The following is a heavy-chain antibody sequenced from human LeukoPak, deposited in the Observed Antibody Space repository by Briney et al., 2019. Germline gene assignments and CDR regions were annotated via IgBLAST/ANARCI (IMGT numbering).Heavy chain of an antibody. CDR2: IKEDGSEK. J-gene: IGHJ4*02. CDR3: ARSRSGYYEDY. CDR1: GFTFSSYE. V-gene: IGHV3-7*01. Sequence: PGGSLRLSCAASGFTFSSYEMSWVRQAPGKGLEWVANIKEDGSEKYYVDSVKGRFTISRDNAKNSLSLQVNSLSAEDTAVYYCARSRSGYYEDYWGQGTLVTVSS. D-gene: IGHD3-22*01.